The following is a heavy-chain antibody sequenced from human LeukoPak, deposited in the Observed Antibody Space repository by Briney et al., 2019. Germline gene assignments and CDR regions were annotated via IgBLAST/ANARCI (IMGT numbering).Heavy chain of an antibody. CDR3: ARDMRRGERDY. J-gene: IGHJ4*02. D-gene: IGHD3-10*01. CDR2: ISSSGSTI. Sequence: LSLTCTVSGGSISSSSYYMSWIRQAPGKGLEWVSYISSSGSTIYYADSVKGRFTISRDNAKNSLYLQMNSLRAEDTAVYYCARDMRRGERDYWGQGTLVTVSS. V-gene: IGHV3-11*04. CDR1: GGSISSSSYY.